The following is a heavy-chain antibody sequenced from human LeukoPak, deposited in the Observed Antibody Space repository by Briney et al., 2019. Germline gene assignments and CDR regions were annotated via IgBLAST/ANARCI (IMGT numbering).Heavy chain of an antibody. CDR1: GYTLTELS. D-gene: IGHD4-23*01. V-gene: IGHV1-24*01. CDR3: ARGWTVDYYYYGMDV. J-gene: IGHJ6*02. CDR2: FDPEDGET. Sequence: ASVEVSCKVSGYTLTELSMHWVRQAPGKGLEWMGGFDPEDGETIYAQKFQGRVIMTEDTSTDTAYMELSSLRSEDTAVYYCARGWTVDYYYYGMDVWGQGTTVTVSS.